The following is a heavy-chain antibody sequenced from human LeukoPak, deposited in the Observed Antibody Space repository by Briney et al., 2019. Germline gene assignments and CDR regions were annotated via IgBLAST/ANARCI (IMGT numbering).Heavy chain of an antibody. CDR2: IYSGGRT. CDR3: ARDLRSGGFRRYGMDV. D-gene: IGHD2-15*01. J-gene: IGHJ6*04. Sequence: GGSLRLSCADSRFTVSSNYMSGGRQAPGKGVEWVSVIYSGGRTYYADSVKGRFTISRDNYTNTLYLQMNSLRAEDTAVYYCARDLRSGGFRRYGMDVWGKGTTVTVSS. CDR1: RFTVSSNY. V-gene: IGHV3-53*01.